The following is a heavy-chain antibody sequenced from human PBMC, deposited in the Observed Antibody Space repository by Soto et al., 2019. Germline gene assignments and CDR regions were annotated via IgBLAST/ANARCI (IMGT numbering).Heavy chain of an antibody. J-gene: IGHJ4*02. CDR1: GYTFTSYA. V-gene: IGHV1-3*01. CDR3: ARIPRYSGYDYDY. Sequence: ASVKVSCKASGYTFTSYAMHWVRQAPGQRLEWMGWINAGNGNTKYSQKFQGRVTITRDTSASTAYMELSSLRSEDTAVYYCARIPRYSGYDYDYWGQGTLVTVS. CDR2: INAGNGNT. D-gene: IGHD5-12*01.